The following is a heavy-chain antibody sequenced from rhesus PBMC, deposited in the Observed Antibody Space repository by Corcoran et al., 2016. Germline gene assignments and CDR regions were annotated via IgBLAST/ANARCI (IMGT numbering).Heavy chain of an antibody. CDR1: GASFNNYW. CDR2: MHGNGGRT. J-gene: IGHJ1*01. CDR3: TTSSDYVCKI. Sequence: QVQLQASGPGLVKPSETLSLTCAVSGASFNNYWWSWVRQSPGKGLEWIGGMHGNGGRTYYSPSLMSRVTISKAASKNHFSLKLSSVTAADTAVYYCTTSSDYVCKIWGQGVLVTVSS. V-gene: IGHV4-80*01. D-gene: IGHD4-29*01.